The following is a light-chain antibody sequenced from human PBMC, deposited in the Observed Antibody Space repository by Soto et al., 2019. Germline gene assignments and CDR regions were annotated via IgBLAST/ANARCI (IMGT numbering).Light chain of an antibody. V-gene: IGKV1-5*01. Sequence: DTQMTQSPSTLSASVGDRCTITCRASQSISSWLAWYQQKPGNAPNLLIYDASNLESGVPSRFSGSGSGTDFTLTISSLEPEDFAIYYCQQRSNWITFGQGTRLEIK. CDR1: QSISSW. J-gene: IGKJ5*01. CDR3: QQRSNWIT. CDR2: DAS.